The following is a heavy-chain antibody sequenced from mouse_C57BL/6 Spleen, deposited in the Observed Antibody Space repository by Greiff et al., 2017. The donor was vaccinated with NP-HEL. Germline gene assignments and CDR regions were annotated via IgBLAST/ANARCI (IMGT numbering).Heavy chain of an antibody. V-gene: IGHV1-69*01. J-gene: IGHJ1*03. CDR2: IDPSDSYT. CDR3: ARSSGTTVVAKGYFDV. D-gene: IGHD1-1*01. Sequence: QVQLQQPGAELVMPGASVKLSCKASGYTFTSYWMHWVKQRPGQGLEWIGEIDPSDSYTNYNQKFKGKSTLTVDKSSSTAYMQLSSLTSEDSAVYYCARSSGTTVVAKGYFDVWGTGTTVTVSS. CDR1: GYTFTSYW.